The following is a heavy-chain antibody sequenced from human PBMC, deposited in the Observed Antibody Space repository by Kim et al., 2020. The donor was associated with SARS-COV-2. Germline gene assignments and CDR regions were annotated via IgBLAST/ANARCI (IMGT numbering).Heavy chain of an antibody. CDR1: GGSFSGYY. CDR3: ARYRRQLWLKKDLYYFDY. CDR2: INHSGST. Sequence: SETLSLTCAVYGGSFSGYYWSWIRQPPGKGLEWIGEINHSGSTNYNPSLKSRVTISVDTSKNQFSLKLSSVTAADTAVYYCARYRRQLWLKKDLYYFDYWGQGTLVTVSS. D-gene: IGHD5-18*01. V-gene: IGHV4-34*01. J-gene: IGHJ4*02.